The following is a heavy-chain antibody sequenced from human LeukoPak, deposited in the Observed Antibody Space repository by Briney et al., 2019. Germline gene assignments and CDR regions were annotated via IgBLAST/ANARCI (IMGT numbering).Heavy chain of an antibody. CDR1: GYSISSGYY. CDR2: IYHSGST. J-gene: IGHJ5*02. D-gene: IGHD6-6*01. CDR3: GGGAARPGWFDP. Sequence: SETLSLTCTVSGYSISSGYYWGWIRQPPGKGLEWIGSIYHSGSTYYNPSLKSRVTISVDTSKNQFSLKLSSVTAADTAVYYCGGGAARPGWFDPWGQGTLVIVSS. V-gene: IGHV4-38-2*02.